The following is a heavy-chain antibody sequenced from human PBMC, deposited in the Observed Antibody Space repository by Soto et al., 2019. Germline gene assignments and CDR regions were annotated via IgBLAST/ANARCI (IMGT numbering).Heavy chain of an antibody. CDR1: GYTFTGYY. Sequence: QVQLVQSGAEVKKPGASVKVSCKASGYTFTGYYMHWVRQAPGQGLEWMGWINPNSGGTNYAQKFQGWVTTTRDTSISTAYMELSRLRSDDTAVYYCAREDCSSTSCYFGYYGSGTAFDIWGQGTMVTVSS. CDR2: INPNSGGT. D-gene: IGHD2-2*01. V-gene: IGHV1-2*04. CDR3: AREDCSSTSCYFGYYGSGTAFDI. J-gene: IGHJ3*02.